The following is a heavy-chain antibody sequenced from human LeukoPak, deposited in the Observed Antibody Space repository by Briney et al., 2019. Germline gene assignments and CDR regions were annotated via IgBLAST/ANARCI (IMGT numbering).Heavy chain of an antibody. CDR3: AKGGIYSGGWYDRRVDY. Sequence: GGALRLSRAASRFTLRSYSMNWGRQAPGEGLEWVSSICSSSSYIYYADSVKGRFTISRDNAKNSLYLQMNSLRAEDTAVYYCAKGGIYSGGWYDRRVDYWGQGTLVTVSS. J-gene: IGHJ4*02. CDR1: RFTLRSYS. D-gene: IGHD6-19*01. V-gene: IGHV3-21*01. CDR2: ICSSSSYI.